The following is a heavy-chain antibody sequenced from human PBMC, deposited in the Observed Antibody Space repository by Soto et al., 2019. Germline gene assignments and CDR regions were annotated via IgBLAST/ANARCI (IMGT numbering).Heavy chain of an antibody. Sequence: PGGSLRLSCAAAGFNFSNYGMHWVRQAPGKGLEWVAVITYDGRNKYYADSLKGRFTISRDNSENTLSLQMNSLTPEDTAVYYCANDWREYVSNALDAFDICGQGTMVTVSS. J-gene: IGHJ3*02. V-gene: IGHV3-30*18. D-gene: IGHD3-22*01. CDR2: ITYDGRNK. CDR3: ANDWREYVSNALDAFDI. CDR1: GFNFSNYG.